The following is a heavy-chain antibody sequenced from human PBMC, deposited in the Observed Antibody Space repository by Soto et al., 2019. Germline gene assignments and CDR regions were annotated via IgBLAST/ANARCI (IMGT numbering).Heavy chain of an antibody. J-gene: IGHJ4*02. Sequence: SETLSLTCDVYGGSFSGYFWTWIRQTPGKGLQWIGQINHSGSANYNPSLKSRVTISVHTSSSQFSLELSSVTAADTAVYYCARGLISGSHYSGGWYYFDSWGQGTQVT. CDR1: GGSFSGYF. CDR2: INHSGSA. D-gene: IGHD1-26*01. V-gene: IGHV4-34*01. CDR3: ARGLISGSHYSGGWYYFDS.